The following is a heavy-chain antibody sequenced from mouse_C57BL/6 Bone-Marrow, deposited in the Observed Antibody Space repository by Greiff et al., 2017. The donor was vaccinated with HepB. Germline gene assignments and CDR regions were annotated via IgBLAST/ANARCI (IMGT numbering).Heavy chain of an antibody. Sequence: EVNVVESGGGLVKPGGSLKLSCAASGFTFSNYGMHWVRQAPEKGLEWVAYISSGSSTNYYTDTVKGRFTISRDNAKNTLFLQMTSLRSEDTAMYYCARRDLMDYWGQGTSVTVSS. CDR3: ARRDLMDY. J-gene: IGHJ4*01. V-gene: IGHV5-17*01. CDR2: ISSGSSTN. CDR1: GFTFSNYG.